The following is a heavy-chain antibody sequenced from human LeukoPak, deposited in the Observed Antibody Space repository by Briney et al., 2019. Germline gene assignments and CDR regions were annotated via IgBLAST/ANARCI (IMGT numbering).Heavy chain of an antibody. CDR3: ARRGWNYYYMDV. J-gene: IGHJ6*03. Sequence: ASVKVSCKASGGTFSSYAISWVRQAPGQGLEWMGGIIPIFGTANYAQKFQGRVTITTDESTSTAYMELSSLRSEDTAVYYCARRGWNYYYMDVWGKGTTVTVSS. CDR2: IIPIFGTA. CDR1: GGTFSSYA. D-gene: IGHD2-15*01. V-gene: IGHV1-69*05.